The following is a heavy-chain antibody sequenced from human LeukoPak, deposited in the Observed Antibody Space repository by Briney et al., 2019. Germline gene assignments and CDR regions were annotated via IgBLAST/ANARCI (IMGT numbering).Heavy chain of an antibody. Sequence: PGGSLRLSCAASGFTFSSYAMSWVRQAPGKGLEWVSAISGSGGSTYYADSVKGRFTISRDNSKNTLYLQMNSLRAEDTAVYYCAKEIATMVRGVIHAFDYWGQGTLVTVSS. CDR3: AKEIATMVRGVIHAFDY. CDR1: GFTFSSYA. J-gene: IGHJ4*02. V-gene: IGHV3-23*01. D-gene: IGHD3-10*01. CDR2: ISGSGGST.